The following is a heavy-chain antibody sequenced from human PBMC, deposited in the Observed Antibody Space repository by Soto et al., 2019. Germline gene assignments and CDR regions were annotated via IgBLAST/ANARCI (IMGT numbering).Heavy chain of an antibody. CDR1: GFTFDDYA. CDR2: ISWNSGSI. D-gene: IGHD3-10*01. CDR3: AKGRYGSGSYSNAMDV. V-gene: IGHV3-9*01. J-gene: IGHJ6*03. Sequence: GGSLRLSCAASGFTFDDYAMHWVRQAPGKGLEWVSGISWNSGSIGYADSVKGRFTISRDNAKNSLYLQMNSLRAEDTALYYCAKGRYGSGSYSNAMDVWGKGTTVTVSS.